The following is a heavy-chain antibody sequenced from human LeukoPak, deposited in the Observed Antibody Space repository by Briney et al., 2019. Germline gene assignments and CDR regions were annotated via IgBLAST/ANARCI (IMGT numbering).Heavy chain of an antibody. CDR1: GGSFSGYY. V-gene: IGHV4-34*01. D-gene: IGHD6-6*01. Sequence: SETLSLTCAVYGGSFSGYYWSWIRQPPGKGLEWIGEINHSGSTNYNPSLKSRVTISVDTSKNQFSLKLSSVTAADTAVYYCARDVTYSSYASDYWGQGTLVTVSS. CDR3: ARDVTYSSYASDY. J-gene: IGHJ4*02. CDR2: INHSGST.